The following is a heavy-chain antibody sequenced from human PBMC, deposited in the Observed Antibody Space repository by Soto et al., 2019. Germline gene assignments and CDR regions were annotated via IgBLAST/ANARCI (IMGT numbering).Heavy chain of an antibody. V-gene: IGHV4-39*01. Sequence: SETLSLTCAVSGDSISSSRYYWGWIRQPPGKGLEWIASIYFSGSAYYNPSLKSRVTISIDTSKSQFSLRLNSVTAADTAVYYCASYHGSESFYYNGIDYWGQGTLVTVS. CDR3: ASYHGSESFYYNGIDY. J-gene: IGHJ4*02. D-gene: IGHD3-10*01. CDR1: GDSISSSRYY. CDR2: IYFSGSA.